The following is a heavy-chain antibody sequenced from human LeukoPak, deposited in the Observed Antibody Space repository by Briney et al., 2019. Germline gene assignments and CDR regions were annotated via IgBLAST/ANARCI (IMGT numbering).Heavy chain of an antibody. D-gene: IGHD3-3*01. CDR3: ARVPGHPMSFGVVIITRYYDIPTGDYYYYMDV. CDR1: GYTFTSYG. J-gene: IGHJ6*03. V-gene: IGHV1-18*01. CDR2: ISAYNGNT. Sequence: GASVKVSCKASGYTFTSYGISWVRQAPGQGLEWMGWISAYNGNTNYAQKLQGRVTMTTDTSTSTAYMELRSLRSDDTAVYYCARVPGHPMSFGVVIITRYYDIPTGDYYYYMDVWGKGTTVTVSS.